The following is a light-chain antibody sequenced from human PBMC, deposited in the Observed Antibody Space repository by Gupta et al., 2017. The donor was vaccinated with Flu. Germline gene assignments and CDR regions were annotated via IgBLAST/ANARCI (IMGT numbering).Light chain of an antibody. J-gene: IGLJ2*01. CDR2: EVT. CDR3: CSYAGSSTLV. CDR1: SSDVGSNNL. Sequence: ITISCTGTSSDVGSNNLVSWYQQHPGKAPKLMIYEVTKRPSGVSDRFSGSKSGNTASLTISGRQAEDEADYYCCSYAGSSTLVFGGGTKLTVL. V-gene: IGLV2-23*02.